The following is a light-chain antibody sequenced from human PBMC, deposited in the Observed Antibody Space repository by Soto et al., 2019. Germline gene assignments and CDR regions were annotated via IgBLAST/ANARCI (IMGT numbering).Light chain of an antibody. CDR2: DAS. CDR3: QQRSNWPPLT. CDR1: QSVSSY. V-gene: IGKV3-11*01. Sequence: EIVLTQSPATLSLSPGERATLSCRASQSVSSYLAWYQQKPDQAPRLLIYDASNRATGIPARFSGGGSGTDFTLTISSLEPEDFAVYYCQQRSNWPPLTFGGGTKVEIK. J-gene: IGKJ4*01.